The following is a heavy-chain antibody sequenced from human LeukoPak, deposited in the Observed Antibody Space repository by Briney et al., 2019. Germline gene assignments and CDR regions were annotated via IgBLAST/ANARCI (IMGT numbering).Heavy chain of an antibody. CDR1: GYTFTTYY. CDR2: ISPYSGDT. Sequence: ASVKVSCKASGYTFTTYYIHWLRQAPGQGLEWMGWISPYSGDTTYAQKFQGRVTLTRDTSISTAYMELSGLRSDDTAVYFCARDRGRPDAFNIWGQGTMVTVSS. V-gene: IGHV1-2*02. CDR3: ARDRGRPDAFNI. D-gene: IGHD5-12*01. J-gene: IGHJ3*02.